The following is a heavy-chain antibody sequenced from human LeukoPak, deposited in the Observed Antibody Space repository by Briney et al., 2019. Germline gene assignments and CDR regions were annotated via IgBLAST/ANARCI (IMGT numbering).Heavy chain of an antibody. CDR1: GYPFTGYY. V-gene: IGHV1-2*02. D-gene: IGHD3-9*01. CDR2: INPNSGGT. CDR3: ARDYDILTGYSSQLY. Sequence: ASVKVSCKASGYPFTGYYMHWVRQAPGQGLEWMGWINPNSGGTNYAQKFQGRVTMTRDTSISTAYMELSRLRSDDTAVYYCARDYDILTGYSSQLYWGQGTLVTVSS. J-gene: IGHJ4*02.